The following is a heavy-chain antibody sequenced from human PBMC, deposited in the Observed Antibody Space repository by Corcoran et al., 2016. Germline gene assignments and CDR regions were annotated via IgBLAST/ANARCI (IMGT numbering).Heavy chain of an antibody. Sequence: QVQLQESGPGLVKPSETLSLTCSVSGGSISSYYWSWIRQPPGKGLEWIGYIHYRGSTNHNPSLGGRVTISVDTSKNQFSLKLRSVTAADTAVYYGARHPMAFGGVVVVDYWGQGTLVTVSS. CDR3: ARHPMAFGGVVVVDY. V-gene: IGHV4-59*01. CDR2: IHYRGST. J-gene: IGHJ4*02. D-gene: IGHD3-16*02. CDR1: GGSISSYY.